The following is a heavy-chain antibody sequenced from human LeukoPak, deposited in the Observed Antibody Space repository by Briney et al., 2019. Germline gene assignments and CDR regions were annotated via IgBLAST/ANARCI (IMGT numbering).Heavy chain of an antibody. V-gene: IGHV3-21*01. Sequence: GGSLRLSCAASGFTFSTYTMNWVRQAPGKGLEWVSSITSSSSYIAYSDSVKGRFTISRDNAKNPLYLQMNSPRAEDTAVFYCARGQWPDYWGQGTLLIVSS. CDR2: ITSSSSYI. CDR3: ARGQWPDY. CDR1: GFTFSTYT. J-gene: IGHJ4*02. D-gene: IGHD6-19*01.